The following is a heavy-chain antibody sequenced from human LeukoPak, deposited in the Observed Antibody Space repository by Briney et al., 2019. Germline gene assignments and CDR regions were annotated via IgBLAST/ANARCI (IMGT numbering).Heavy chain of an antibody. V-gene: IGHV3-21*01. J-gene: IGHJ4*02. CDR1: GFTFSSYS. CDR2: ISSSSSYI. Sequence: GGSLRLSCAASGFTFSSYSMNWVRQAPGKGLEWVSSISSSSSYIYYADSVKGRFTISRDSAKNSLYLQMNSLRAEDTAVYYCAREQYGDFTFPYYFDYWGQGTLVTVSS. CDR3: AREQYGDFTFPYYFDY. D-gene: IGHD4-17*01.